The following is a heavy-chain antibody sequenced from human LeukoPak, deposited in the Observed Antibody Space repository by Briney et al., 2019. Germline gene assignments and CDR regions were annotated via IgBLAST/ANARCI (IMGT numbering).Heavy chain of an antibody. J-gene: IGHJ4*02. CDR2: IKSKTEGGTT. D-gene: IGHD6-13*01. CDR3: TTDERQQLDTIDY. V-gene: IGHV3-15*01. Sequence: WGSLRLSCAASGFTFSNAWMSWVRQAPGKGLEGVGRIKSKTEGGTTDYAAPVKGRFTNSRDDSKNTLYLQMNSLKTEDTAVYYCTTDERQQLDTIDYWGQGTLVTVSS. CDR1: GFTFSNAW.